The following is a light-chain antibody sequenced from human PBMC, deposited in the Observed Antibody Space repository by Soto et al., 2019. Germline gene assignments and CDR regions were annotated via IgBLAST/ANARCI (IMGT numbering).Light chain of an antibody. CDR1: HGISNY. CDR2: AAS. J-gene: IGKJ5*01. Sequence: DIQMTQSPSSLSVSVGDRVTITCRASHGISNYLAWYQQKPGKVPKLLIYAASTLPSGVPSRFSGSGSGTDFTLTISSLQPEDVATYYCQRYNSAPLTFGQGTRLEIK. CDR3: QRYNSAPLT. V-gene: IGKV1-27*01.